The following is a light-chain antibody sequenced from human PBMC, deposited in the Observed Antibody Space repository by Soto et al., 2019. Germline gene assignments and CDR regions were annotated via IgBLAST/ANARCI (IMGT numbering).Light chain of an antibody. CDR1: QSISSF. CDR3: QQSYSVPCT. CDR2: AAS. Sequence: DIQMTQSPSSLSASVGDRVTITCRASQSISSFLNWYQQKPGKTPKTLIYAASSLQSGVPARFSGSGSGIDFTLTISSLQPEDFATYYCQQSYSVPCTFGQGTKLEIK. V-gene: IGKV1-39*01. J-gene: IGKJ2*02.